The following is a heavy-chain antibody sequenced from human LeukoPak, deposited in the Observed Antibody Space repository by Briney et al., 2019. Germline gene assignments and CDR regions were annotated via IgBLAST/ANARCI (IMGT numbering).Heavy chain of an antibody. CDR2: IYHSGST. Sequence: TSETLSLTCTVSGYSISSGYYWGWIRQPPGKGLEWIGSIYHSGSTYYNPSLKSRVTISVDTSKNQFSLKLSSVTAADTAVYYCARFGGGDYDFDYWGQGTLVTVSS. CDR1: GYSISSGYY. D-gene: IGHD4-17*01. J-gene: IGHJ4*02. CDR3: ARFGGGDYDFDY. V-gene: IGHV4-38-2*02.